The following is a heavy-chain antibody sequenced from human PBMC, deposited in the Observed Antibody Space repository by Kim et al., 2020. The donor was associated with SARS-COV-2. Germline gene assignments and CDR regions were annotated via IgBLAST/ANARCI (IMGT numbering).Heavy chain of an antibody. D-gene: IGHD3-22*01. V-gene: IGHV3-11*05. CDR3: ARGREYYYDSSGYPFY. Sequence: VKGRFTISRDNAKNSLCLQMNSRRAEDTAVYYCARGREYYYDSSGYPFYWGQGTLVTVSS. J-gene: IGHJ4*02.